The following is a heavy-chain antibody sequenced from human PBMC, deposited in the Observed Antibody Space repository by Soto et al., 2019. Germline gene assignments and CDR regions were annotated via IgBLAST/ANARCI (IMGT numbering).Heavy chain of an antibody. V-gene: IGHV4-4*02. J-gene: IGHJ3*01. CDR1: GGSISSDSW. D-gene: IGHD2-15*01. CDR3: AYNPCGGGTCHSAFDV. Sequence: SETLSLTCDVSGGSISSDSWWSWVRQPPGKGLEWIGEIYRSGATHFNPSLKSRVTMSEDRSKNQISLNLKSVTASDTAVYYCAYNPCGGGTCHSAFDVWGQGTMVTVSS. CDR2: IYRSGAT.